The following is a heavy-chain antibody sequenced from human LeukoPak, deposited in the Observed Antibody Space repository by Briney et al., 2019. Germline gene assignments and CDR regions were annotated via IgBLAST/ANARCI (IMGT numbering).Heavy chain of an antibody. V-gene: IGHV3-23*01. J-gene: IGHJ4*02. CDR1: GFTFSSYA. Sequence: GGSLRLSCAASGFTFSSYAMSWVRQAPGKGLEWVSAISGGGGSTYYADSVKGRFTISRDNSKNTLYLQMNSLRADDTAVYYCAKDYYCYSSGFDYWGQGTLVTVSS. D-gene: IGHD3-22*01. CDR3: AKDYYCYSSGFDY. CDR2: ISGGGGST.